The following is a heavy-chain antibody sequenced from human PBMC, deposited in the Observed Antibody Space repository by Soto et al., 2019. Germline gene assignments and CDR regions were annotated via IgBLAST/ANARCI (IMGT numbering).Heavy chain of an antibody. D-gene: IGHD6-13*01. CDR3: VSDSPQHYL. J-gene: IGHJ5*02. CDR1: GYTFTSYA. Sequence: QVQLVQSGAEVKKPGASVKVSCKASGYTFTSYAISWVRQAPGQGLEWMGWISAHNGNTNYAQKLQGRLTMTTATSKSTAYMELRSLRSVDTAVYYSVSDSPQHYLWGQGTLVTVPS. V-gene: IGHV1-18*01. CDR2: ISAHNGNT.